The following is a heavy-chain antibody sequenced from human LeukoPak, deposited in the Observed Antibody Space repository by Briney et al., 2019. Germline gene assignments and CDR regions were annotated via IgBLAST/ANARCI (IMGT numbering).Heavy chain of an antibody. CDR1: GFTFSDYY. J-gene: IGHJ6*02. CDR2: ISSSGSTI. V-gene: IGHV3-11*01. CDR3: ARSSSSWPTTPV. D-gene: IGHD6-13*01. Sequence: GGSLRLSCAASGFTFSDYYMSWIRQAPGKGLEWVSYISSSGSTIYYADSVKGRFTISRDNAKNSLYLQMNSLRAEGTAVYYCARSSSSWPTTPVWGQGTTVTVSS.